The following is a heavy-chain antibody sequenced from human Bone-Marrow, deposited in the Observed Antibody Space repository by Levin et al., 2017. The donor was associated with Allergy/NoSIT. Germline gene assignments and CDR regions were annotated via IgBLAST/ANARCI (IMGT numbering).Heavy chain of an antibody. D-gene: IGHD2-2*01. CDR1: GYTFTGYY. J-gene: IGHJ4*02. V-gene: IGHV1-2*02. CDR3: ARWDCSSTSCYRDFWSGYPLF. CDR2: INPNSGGT. Sequence: ASVKVSCKASGYTFTGYYMHWVRQAPGQGLEWMGWINPNSGGTNYAQKFQGRVTMTRDTSISTAYMELSRLRSDDTAVYYCARWDCSSTSCYRDFWSGYPLFWGQGTLVTVSS.